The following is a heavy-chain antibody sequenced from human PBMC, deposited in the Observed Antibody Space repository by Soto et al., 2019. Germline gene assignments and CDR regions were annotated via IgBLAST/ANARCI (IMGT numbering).Heavy chain of an antibody. V-gene: IGHV5-10-1*01. CDR2: IDPSDSYT. CDR3: ARHWDDYSKEHSWFDP. D-gene: IGHD4-4*01. CDR1: GYSFTSYW. J-gene: IGHJ5*02. Sequence: RGESLKISCKGSGYSFTSYWISWVRQMPGKGLEWMGRIDPSDSYTNYSPSFQGHVTISADKSISTAYLQWSSLKASDTAMYYCARHWDDYSKEHSWFDPWGQGTLVTVSS.